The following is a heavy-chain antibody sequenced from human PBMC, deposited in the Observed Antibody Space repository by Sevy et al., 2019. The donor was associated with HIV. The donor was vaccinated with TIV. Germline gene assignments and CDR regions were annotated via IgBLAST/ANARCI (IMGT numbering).Heavy chain of an antibody. Sequence: GGSLRLSCAASGFTFSSYGMHWARQAPGKGLEWVAVISYDGSNKYYADSVKGRFTISRDNSKNTLYLQMNSLRAEDTAVYYCAKNRGYCTNGVCPKYYYYGMDVWGQGTTVTVSS. CDR2: ISYDGSNK. CDR3: AKNRGYCTNGVCPKYYYYGMDV. V-gene: IGHV3-30*18. D-gene: IGHD2-8*01. J-gene: IGHJ6*02. CDR1: GFTFSSYG.